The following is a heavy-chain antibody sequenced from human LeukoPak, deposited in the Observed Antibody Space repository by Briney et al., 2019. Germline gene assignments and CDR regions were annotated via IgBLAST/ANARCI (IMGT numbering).Heavy chain of an antibody. CDR3: AIEKWDLPFDY. V-gene: IGHV3-20*04. Sequence: GGSLRLSCAASGFTFDDYGMSWVRQAPGKGLEWVSSINWNGGSTGYADSVKGRFTISRDNAKNSLYLQMNSLRAEDTALYYCAIEKWDLPFDYWGQGTLVTVSS. D-gene: IGHD1-26*01. J-gene: IGHJ4*02. CDR2: INWNGGST. CDR1: GFTFDDYG.